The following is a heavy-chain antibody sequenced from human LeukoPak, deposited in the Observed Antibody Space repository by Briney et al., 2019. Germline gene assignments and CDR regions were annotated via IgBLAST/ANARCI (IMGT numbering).Heavy chain of an antibody. CDR1: GYSISSGYY. CDR3: ARDLGIAAAGKSYYYYMDV. Sequence: PSETLSLTCAVSGYSISSGYYWGWIRQPPGTGLEWIGSIYHSGSTYYNPSLKSRVTISVDTSKNQFSLKLSSVTAADTAVYYCARDLGIAAAGKSYYYYMDVWGKGTTVTVSS. CDR2: IYHSGST. D-gene: IGHD6-13*01. J-gene: IGHJ6*03. V-gene: IGHV4-38-2*02.